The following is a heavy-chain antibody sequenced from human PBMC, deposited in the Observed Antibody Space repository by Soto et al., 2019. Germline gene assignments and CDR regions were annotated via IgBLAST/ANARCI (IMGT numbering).Heavy chain of an antibody. CDR2: IYHSGSF. CDR3: ARSVGYRSGWWPYYFDY. V-gene: IGHV4-30-2*01. Sequence: PSETLSLTCAVSGDSISSVGYSWNWIRQPPGEGLEWIGHIYHSGSFLYNPSLKSRVTISLDRSKNQFSLRLSSVTAADTAVFYCARSVGYRSGWWPYYFDYWGQGALVTVSS. CDR1: GDSISSVGYS. D-gene: IGHD6-19*01. J-gene: IGHJ4*02.